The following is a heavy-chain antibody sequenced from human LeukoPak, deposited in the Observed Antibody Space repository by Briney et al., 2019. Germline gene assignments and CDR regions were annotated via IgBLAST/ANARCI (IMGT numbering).Heavy chain of an antibody. V-gene: IGHV3-30*04. J-gene: IGHJ4*02. Sequence: PGGSLRLSCAASGFTFSSYAMHWVRQAPGKGLEWVAVISYDGSNKYYADSVKGRFTISRDNSRNTLYLQMNSLRAEDTAVYYCARDRGWSQTYGSGSYGLDYWGQGTLVAVSS. CDR3: ARDRGWSQTYGSGSYGLDY. D-gene: IGHD3-10*01. CDR1: GFTFSSYA. CDR2: ISYDGSNK.